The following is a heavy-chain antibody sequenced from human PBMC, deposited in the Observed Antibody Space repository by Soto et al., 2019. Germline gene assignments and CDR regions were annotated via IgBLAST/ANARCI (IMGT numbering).Heavy chain of an antibody. J-gene: IGHJ3*02. CDR1: GFTVSFNF. Sequence: GGSLRLSCAAAGFTVSFNFMSRVRQAPGKGLEWVSVIYTGGGTKYADSVKGRFIISRDNSKNTLYLQMNSLRAEDTAVYYCARGYSSGWPHDAFDIWGQGTMVTVSS. CDR3: ARGYSSGWPHDAFDI. CDR2: IYTGGGT. V-gene: IGHV3-66*01. D-gene: IGHD6-19*01.